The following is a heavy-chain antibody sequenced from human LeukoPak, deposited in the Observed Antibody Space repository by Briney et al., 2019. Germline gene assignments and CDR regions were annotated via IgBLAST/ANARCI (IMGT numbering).Heavy chain of an antibody. V-gene: IGHV3-48*04. CDR1: GVTLSSEN. CDR2: ISANSKSI. CDR3: ARDDYDASSSY. D-gene: IGHD4/OR15-4a*01. J-gene: IGHJ4*02. Sequence: GGSLRLSCAASGVTLSSENMDWVRQAPGKGLEWVSYISANSKSIYYADSVRGRFTVSRDNAKNSLYLQMNSLRVEDTAIYYCARDDYDASSSYWGQGTLVTVSS.